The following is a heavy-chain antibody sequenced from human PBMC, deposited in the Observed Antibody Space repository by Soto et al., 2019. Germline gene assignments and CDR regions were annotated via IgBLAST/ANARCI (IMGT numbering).Heavy chain of an antibody. CDR3: ARDDRKYSYGSGDY. D-gene: IGHD5-18*01. Sequence: RASVKVSCKASGYTFTSYGISWVRQAPGQGLEWMGWISAYNGNTNYAQKLQGRVTMTTDTSTSTAYMELRSLRSDDTAVYYCARDDRKYSYGSGDYWGQGTLVTVSS. CDR1: GYTFTSYG. V-gene: IGHV1-18*01. J-gene: IGHJ4*02. CDR2: ISAYNGNT.